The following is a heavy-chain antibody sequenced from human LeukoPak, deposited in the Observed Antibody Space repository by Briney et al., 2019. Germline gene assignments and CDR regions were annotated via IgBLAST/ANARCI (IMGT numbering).Heavy chain of an antibody. CDR3: AELGITMIGGV. CDR1: GFTFSSYW. D-gene: IGHD3-10*02. V-gene: IGHV3-7*01. CDR2: IKQDGSEK. Sequence: GGSLXLSCAASGFTFSSYWMSWVRQAPGKGLEWVANIKQDGSEKYYVDSVKGRFTISRDNAKNSLYLQMNSLRAEDTAVYYCAELGITMIGGVWGKGTTVTISS. J-gene: IGHJ6*04.